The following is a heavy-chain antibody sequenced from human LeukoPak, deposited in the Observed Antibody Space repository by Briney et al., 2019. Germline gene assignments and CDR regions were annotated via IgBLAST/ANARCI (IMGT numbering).Heavy chain of an antibody. CDR1: GDSISSYH. CDR2: ISYSGGP. CDR3: AREYYGSGGYYNDY. J-gene: IGHJ4*02. V-gene: IGHV4-59*01. D-gene: IGHD3-22*01. Sequence: SETLSLTCTVSGDSISSYHWSWIRQPPGKGLEWIGYISYSGGPNYNPSHKSRVTISVDTSKNQFSLKLTSVTAADTAVYYCAREYYGSGGYYNDYWGQGALVTVSS.